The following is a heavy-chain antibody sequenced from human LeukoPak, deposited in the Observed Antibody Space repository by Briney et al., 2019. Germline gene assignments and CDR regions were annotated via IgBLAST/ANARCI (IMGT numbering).Heavy chain of an antibody. V-gene: IGHV3-30*03. Sequence: GKSLRLSCAASGFTFNNYGIHWVRQAPGKGLEWVAVTSSDLNVKLYADSVKGRFTISRDNSRSTLYLQMNSLRPEDTAIYYCAREGYYGSGSPPSLYFDYWGQGTLVTVSS. J-gene: IGHJ4*02. CDR2: TSSDLNVK. D-gene: IGHD3-10*01. CDR3: AREGYYGSGSPPSLYFDY. CDR1: GFTFNNYG.